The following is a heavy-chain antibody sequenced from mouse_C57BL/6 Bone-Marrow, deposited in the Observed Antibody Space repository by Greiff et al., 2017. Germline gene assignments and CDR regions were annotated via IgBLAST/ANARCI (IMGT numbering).Heavy chain of an antibody. CDR1: GYAFTNYL. Sequence: QVQLQQSGAELVRPGTSVKVSCKASGYAFTNYLIEWVKQRPGQGLEWIGVINPGSGGTNYNEKFKGKATLTADKSSSTAYMQLSSLTSEDAAVYFCARRGITTRAIDYWGQGTSVTVSS. J-gene: IGHJ4*01. V-gene: IGHV1-54*01. CDR2: INPGSGGT. D-gene: IGHD2-4*01. CDR3: ARRGITTRAIDY.